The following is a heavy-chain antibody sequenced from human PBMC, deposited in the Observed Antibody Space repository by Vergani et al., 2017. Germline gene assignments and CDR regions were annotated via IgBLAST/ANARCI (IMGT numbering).Heavy chain of an antibody. D-gene: IGHD5-12*01. CDR3: ARDRKVPEDRMATINWFDP. J-gene: IGHJ5*02. V-gene: IGHV1-18*01. Sequence: QVQLVQSGAEVKKPGASVKVSCKASGYTFSTYGISWVRQAPGQGLEWMGWISAYNGNTNYPEKFQGRLTMTTDTSTRTAYMELSRLRSDDTAVYYCARDRKVPEDRMATINWFDPWGQGTLVTVSS. CDR2: ISAYNGNT. CDR1: GYTFSTYG.